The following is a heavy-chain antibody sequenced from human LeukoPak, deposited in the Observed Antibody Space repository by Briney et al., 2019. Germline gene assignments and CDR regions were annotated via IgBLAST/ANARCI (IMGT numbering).Heavy chain of an antibody. D-gene: IGHD5/OR15-5a*01. CDR1: EFAVNTYD. J-gene: IGHJ4*02. V-gene: IGHV3-48*01. Sequence: GGSLRLSCAASEFAVNTYDMHWVRQAPGEGPQWIAYFGISGTIYYADSVRGRFTISRDSAKNSLYLQMNGLRVDDTAIYYCAGYGVYPYWGQGTPVTVSS. CDR3: AGYGVYPY. CDR2: FGISGTI.